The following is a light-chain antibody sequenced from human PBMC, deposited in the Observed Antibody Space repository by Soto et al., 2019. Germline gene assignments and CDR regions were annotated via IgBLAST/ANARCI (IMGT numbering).Light chain of an antibody. CDR1: QSISNY. CDR3: QQSYGTPPWT. CDR2: AAS. Sequence: DIQMTQSPFSLSASIGDRVSITCRASQSISNYLNWYQQKPGKAPELLIFAASSLQTWVPSRFSGSGSGTDFTLTISDLHPEDFATYYCQQSYGTPPWTFGQGTKVEIK. J-gene: IGKJ1*01. V-gene: IGKV1-39*01.